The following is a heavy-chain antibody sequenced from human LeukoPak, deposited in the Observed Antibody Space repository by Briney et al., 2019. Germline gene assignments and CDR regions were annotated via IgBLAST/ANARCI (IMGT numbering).Heavy chain of an antibody. J-gene: IGHJ4*02. Sequence: GGSLRLSCAASGFTFSSYSMNWVRQAPEKGLEWVSYITSSSSTIYYADSVKGRFTISRDNAKNSLYLQMNSLRADDTAVYYCARVRGSYHGDYWGQGTLVAVSS. CDR3: ARVRGSYHGDY. D-gene: IGHD1-26*01. V-gene: IGHV3-48*01. CDR1: GFTFSSYS. CDR2: ITSSSSTI.